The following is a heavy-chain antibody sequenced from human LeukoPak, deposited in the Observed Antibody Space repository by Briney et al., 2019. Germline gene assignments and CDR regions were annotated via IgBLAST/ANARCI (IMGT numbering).Heavy chain of an antibody. Sequence: TGGSLRLSCAASGFTFTSYSMHWVRQAPGKGLEWVAVISSDGRDKHYADSVKGRFTISRDNSKNTLYLQMNSLRAEDTAVYYCARDEDIGAAVYYFDYWGQGTLVTVSS. D-gene: IGHD6-13*01. V-gene: IGHV3-30*04. CDR2: ISSDGRDK. CDR3: ARDEDIGAAVYYFDY. CDR1: GFTFTSYS. J-gene: IGHJ4*02.